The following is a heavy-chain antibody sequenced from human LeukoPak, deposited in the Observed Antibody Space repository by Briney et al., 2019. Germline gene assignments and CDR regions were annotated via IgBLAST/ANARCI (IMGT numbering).Heavy chain of an antibody. CDR2: ISSSGSSV. D-gene: IGHD5-24*01. V-gene: IGHV3-11*01. Sequence: GGSLRLSCAASGFTFSDYYMSWIRQAPGKGLEWVSSISSSGSSVYYADSVSGRFTISRDNAKNSLYLQMNSLRAEDTAVYYCARGRRDGYNYVNYWGQGTLVTVSS. CDR1: GFTFSDYY. J-gene: IGHJ4*02. CDR3: ARGRRDGYNYVNY.